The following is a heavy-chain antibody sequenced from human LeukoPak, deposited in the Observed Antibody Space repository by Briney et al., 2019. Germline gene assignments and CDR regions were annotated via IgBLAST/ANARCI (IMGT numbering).Heavy chain of an antibody. Sequence: SQTLSLTCAISGDSVSSNSAAWNWIRQSPSRGLEWLGRTFYRSKWYNDYAVSVKSRITIDPDTSKNQFSLQLNSETPGHTAVYYCARAPAGSSWPANFDYWGQGTLVPVSS. J-gene: IGHJ4*02. CDR1: GDSVSSNSAA. D-gene: IGHD6-13*01. V-gene: IGHV6-1*01. CDR2: TFYRSKWYN. CDR3: ARAPAGSSWPANFDY.